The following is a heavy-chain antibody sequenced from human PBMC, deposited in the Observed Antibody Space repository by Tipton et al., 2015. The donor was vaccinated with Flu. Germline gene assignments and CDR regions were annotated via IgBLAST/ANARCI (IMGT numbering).Heavy chain of an antibody. CDR2: ISAYNGNT. J-gene: IGHJ4*02. CDR3: ARWLRDYYDSSGFDY. V-gene: IGHV1-18*01. D-gene: IGHD3-22*01. CDR1: GYTFTSYG. Sequence: QVQLVQSGAEVKKPGASVKVSCKASGYTFTSYGISWVRQAPGQGLEWMGWISAYNGNTNYAQKLQGRVAMTTDTSTSTAYMELRSLRSDDTAVYYCARWLRDYYDSSGFDYWGQGTLVTVSS.